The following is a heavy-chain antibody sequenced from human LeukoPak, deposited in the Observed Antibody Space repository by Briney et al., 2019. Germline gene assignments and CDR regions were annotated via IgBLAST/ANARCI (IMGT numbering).Heavy chain of an antibody. CDR3: ARVNSSGSFHDY. J-gene: IGHJ4*02. D-gene: IGHD6-19*01. Sequence: SETLSLTCTVSSGSISNYHWSWIRQPAGKGLEWIGRISATGNTNYNPPLTSRVTISVDKSKNQFSLNLNSVTAADTAVYFCARVNSSGSFHDYWGQGARVTVSS. CDR1: SGSISNYH. V-gene: IGHV4-4*07. CDR2: ISATGNT.